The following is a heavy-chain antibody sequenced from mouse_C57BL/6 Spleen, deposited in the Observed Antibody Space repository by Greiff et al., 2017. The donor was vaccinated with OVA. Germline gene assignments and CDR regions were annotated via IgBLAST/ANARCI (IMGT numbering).Heavy chain of an antibody. J-gene: IGHJ2*01. CDR3: ARGDYGTPDY. D-gene: IGHD1-1*01. Sequence: VQLQQPGAELVRPGSSVKLSCKASGYTFTSYWMDWVKQRPGQGLEWIGNIYPSDSETHYNQKFKDKATLTVDKSSSTAYMQLSSRTSEDSAVYYCARGDYGTPDYWGQGTTLTVSA. CDR1: GYTFTSYW. CDR2: IYPSDSET. V-gene: IGHV1-61*01.